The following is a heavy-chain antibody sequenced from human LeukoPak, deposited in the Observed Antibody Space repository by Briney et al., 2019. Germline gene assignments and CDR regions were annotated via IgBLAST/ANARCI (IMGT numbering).Heavy chain of an antibody. CDR2: ISYDGSNE. CDR1: GFTFSSYA. CDR3: ARVRGGVIVLAAVDY. V-gene: IGHV3-30*04. J-gene: IGHJ4*02. Sequence: PGRSLRLSCAASGFTFSSYAMHWVRQAPGKGLEWVAIISYDGSNEYYADSVKGRFTISRDNSKNTMFLQMSSLRAEDTAVYYCARVRGGVIVLAAVDYWGQGTLVTVSS. D-gene: IGHD2/OR15-2a*01.